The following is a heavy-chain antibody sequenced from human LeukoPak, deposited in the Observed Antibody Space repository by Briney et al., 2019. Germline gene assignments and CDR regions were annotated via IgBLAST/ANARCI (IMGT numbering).Heavy chain of an antibody. CDR2: ILPSSGGT. D-gene: IGHD3-22*01. CDR3: ASLSDSSGYYWLDY. Sequence: ASVKVSCKASGYTFTGHYMHWVRQAPGQALEWMGWILPSSGGTTYAQKFQGRVTMTRDTSISTAYMELSRLRSDDTAVYYCASLSDSSGYYWLDYWGRGTLVTVSS. V-gene: IGHV1-2*02. J-gene: IGHJ4*02. CDR1: GYTFTGHY.